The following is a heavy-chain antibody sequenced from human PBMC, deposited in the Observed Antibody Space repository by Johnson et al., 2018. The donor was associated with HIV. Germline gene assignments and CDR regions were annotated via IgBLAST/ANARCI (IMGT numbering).Heavy chain of an antibody. D-gene: IGHD1-14*01. CDR1: GFTFSSYG. CDR2: VSYDGSKK. J-gene: IGHJ3*02. V-gene: IGHV3-30*18. Sequence: MQLVESGGGLVQPGGSLRLSCVASGFTFSSYGMHWVRQAPGKGLEWVAIVSYDGSKKYYPDSVKGRFTISRDNSKNTLYLQMDSLRAEDTAVYYCAKIRTSGTGDAFDIWGQGTMVTVSS. CDR3: AKIRTSGTGDAFDI.